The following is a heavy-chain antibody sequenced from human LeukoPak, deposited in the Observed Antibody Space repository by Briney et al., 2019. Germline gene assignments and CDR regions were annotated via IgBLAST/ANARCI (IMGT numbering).Heavy chain of an antibody. V-gene: IGHV3-30-3*01. CDR3: ANNYAIDY. Sequence: GGSLRLSCAASGFTFNNYAMHWVRQAPGKGLEWVAIISYDGDNKFYADSVKGRFTISRDNSKNTLYLQMDSLRAEDTAVYYCANNYAIDYWGQGTLVTVSS. D-gene: IGHD3-16*01. CDR2: ISYDGDNK. J-gene: IGHJ4*02. CDR1: GFTFNNYA.